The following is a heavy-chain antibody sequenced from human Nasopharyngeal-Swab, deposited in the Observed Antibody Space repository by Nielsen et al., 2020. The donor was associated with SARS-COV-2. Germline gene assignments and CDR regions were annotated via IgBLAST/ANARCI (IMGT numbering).Heavy chain of an antibody. V-gene: IGHV4-31*03. CDR3: ARDCHRLSGGSCDEGADAFDI. CDR2: IYYSGST. CDR1: GGSISSGGYY. J-gene: IGHJ3*02. Sequence: LRLSCTVSGGSISSGGYYWSWIRQHPGKGLEWIGYIYYSGSTYYNPSLKSRVTISVDTSKNQFSLKLSSVTAADTAVYYCARDCHRLSGGSCDEGADAFDIWGQGTMVTVSS. D-gene: IGHD2-15*01.